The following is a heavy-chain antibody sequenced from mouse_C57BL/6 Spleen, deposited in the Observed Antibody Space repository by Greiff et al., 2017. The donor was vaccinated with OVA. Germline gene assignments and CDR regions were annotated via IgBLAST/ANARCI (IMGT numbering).Heavy chain of an antibody. J-gene: IGHJ4*01. Sequence: EVQVVESGGGLVQPKGSLKLSCAASGFSFNTYAMTWVRQAPGKGLEWVARIRSKSNNYATYYADSVKDRFTISRDDSESMLYLQMNNLKTEDTAMYYCVRHGGGVYDYDVAMDYWGQGTSVTVSS. CDR2: IRSKSNNYAT. D-gene: IGHD2-4*01. CDR3: VRHGGGVYDYDVAMDY. V-gene: IGHV10-1*01. CDR1: GFSFNTYA.